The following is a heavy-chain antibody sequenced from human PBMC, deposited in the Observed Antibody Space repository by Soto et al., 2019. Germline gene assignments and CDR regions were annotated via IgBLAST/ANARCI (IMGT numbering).Heavy chain of an antibody. D-gene: IGHD1-26*01. CDR3: ARNKWETGDFDY. J-gene: IGHJ4*02. CDR2: MNPNSGTT. V-gene: IGHV1-8*01. Sequence: QVQLVQSEAEVRKPGASVKVSCKASGYTFTTYDINWMRQATGQGLEWVGWMNPNSGTTGYAQKFQGRVSMTRDTSMNTAYMELSSLTYEDTAVYYCARNKWETGDFDYWGQGTLVTVSS. CDR1: GYTFTTYD.